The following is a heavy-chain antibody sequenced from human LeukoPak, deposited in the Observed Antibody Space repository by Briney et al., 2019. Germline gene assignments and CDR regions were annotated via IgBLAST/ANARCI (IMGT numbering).Heavy chain of an antibody. CDR2: INHSGST. V-gene: IGHV4-34*01. Sequence: PSETLSLTCAVYGGSFSGYYWSWIRQPPGKGLEWIGEINHSGSTNYNPPLKSRVTISVDTFKNQFSLKLSSVTAADTAVYYCARGQVTAKFALFDYWGQGTLVTVSS. D-gene: IGHD2-21*02. CDR1: GGSFSGYY. J-gene: IGHJ4*02. CDR3: ARGQVTAKFALFDY.